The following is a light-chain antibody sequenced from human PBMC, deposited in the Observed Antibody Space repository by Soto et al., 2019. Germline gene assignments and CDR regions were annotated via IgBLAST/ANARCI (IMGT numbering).Light chain of an antibody. CDR1: SSDVGGYNY. Sequence: QSALTQPASVSGSPGQSITISCTGTSSDVGGYNYVSWYQQHPGKAPKLMIYEVSNRPSGVSNRFSGSKPGNTASLTISGLQDEDEADYYCSSYTSSSTPYVFGTGTKVTVL. CDR3: SSYTSSSTPYV. V-gene: IGLV2-14*01. CDR2: EVS. J-gene: IGLJ1*01.